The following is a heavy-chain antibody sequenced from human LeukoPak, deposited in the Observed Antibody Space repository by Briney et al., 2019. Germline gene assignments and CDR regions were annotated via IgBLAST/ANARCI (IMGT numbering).Heavy chain of an antibody. CDR3: ASQIAAAGHDAFDI. Sequence: GESLKISCQGSGYSFTSYWIGWVRQMPGKGLEWMGIIYPGDSDTRYSPSFQGQVTISADESISTAYLQWSSLKASDTAMYYCASQIAAAGHDAFDIWGQGTMVTVSS. D-gene: IGHD6-13*01. J-gene: IGHJ3*02. V-gene: IGHV5-51*01. CDR1: GYSFTSYW. CDR2: IYPGDSDT.